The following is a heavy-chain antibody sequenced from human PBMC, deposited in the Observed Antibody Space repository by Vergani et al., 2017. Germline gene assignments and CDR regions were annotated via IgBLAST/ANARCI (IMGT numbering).Heavy chain of an antibody. CDR2: IYTSGST. Sequence: QVQLQESGPGLVKPSQTLSLTCTVSGGSISSGSYYWSWIRQPAGKGLEWIGRIYTSGSTNYNPSLKSRFTISVDTSKNQFSLKLSSVTAADTAVYYCARVVGLVPAATYFDYWGQGTLVTVSS. D-gene: IGHD2-2*01. CDR1: GGSISSGSYY. J-gene: IGHJ4*02. CDR3: ARVVGLVPAATYFDY. V-gene: IGHV4-61*02.